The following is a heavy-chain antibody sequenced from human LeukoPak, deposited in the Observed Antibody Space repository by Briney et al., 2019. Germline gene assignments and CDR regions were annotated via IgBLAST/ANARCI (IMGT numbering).Heavy chain of an antibody. CDR1: GYSFTSYW. CDR3: ARRINTDNYDSSGYYYGTYYLDY. Sequence: GESLKISCKGSGYSFTSYWIGWVRQMPGKGLEWMGIIYPGDSDTRYSPSFQGQVTISADKSISTAYLQWSSLKASDTAMYYCARRINTDNYDSSGYYYGTYYLDYWGQGTLVTVSS. D-gene: IGHD3-22*01. J-gene: IGHJ4*02. V-gene: IGHV5-51*01. CDR2: IYPGDSDT.